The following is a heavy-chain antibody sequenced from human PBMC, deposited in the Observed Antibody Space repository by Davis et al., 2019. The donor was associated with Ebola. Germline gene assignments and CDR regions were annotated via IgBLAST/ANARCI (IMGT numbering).Heavy chain of an antibody. V-gene: IGHV3-48*02. J-gene: IGHJ5*02. D-gene: IGHD6-19*01. CDR1: GFTFSSYS. CDR3: ARARGTSGWYGDNWFDP. Sequence: GSLRLSCAASGFTFSSYSMNWVRQAPRKGLEWVSYISSSTSTIYYADSVKGRFTISRDNAKNSLYLQMNSLRDEDTAVYYCARARGTSGWYGDNWFDPWGQGTLVTVSS. CDR2: ISSSTSTI.